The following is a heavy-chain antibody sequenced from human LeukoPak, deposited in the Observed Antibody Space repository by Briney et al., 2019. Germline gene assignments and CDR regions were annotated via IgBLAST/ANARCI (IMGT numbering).Heavy chain of an antibody. Sequence: GGSLRLSCTASGFTFGDYAMSWFRQAPGKGLEWVGFIRSKAYGGTTEYAASVKGRFTISRDDSKSIAYQQMNSLKTEDTAVYYCTRAYTQLGFDPWGQGTLVTVSS. CDR3: TRAYTQLGFDP. J-gene: IGHJ5*02. CDR1: GFTFGDYA. CDR2: IRSKAYGGTT. V-gene: IGHV3-49*03. D-gene: IGHD2-2*01.